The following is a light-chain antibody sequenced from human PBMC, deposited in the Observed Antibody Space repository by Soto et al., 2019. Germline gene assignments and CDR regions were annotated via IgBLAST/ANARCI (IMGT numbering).Light chain of an antibody. CDR1: SSNIGGNS. J-gene: IGLJ1*01. Sequence: QSVLTQPPSVSAAPGQKVTISCSGSSSNIGGNSVSWYQQLPGTAPKLLIYDDNKRPSGIPDRFSGSKSGTSATLGITGFQTGDESDYYCESRDISSSAYVCASGT. V-gene: IGLV1-51*01. CDR2: DDN. CDR3: ESRDISSSAYV.